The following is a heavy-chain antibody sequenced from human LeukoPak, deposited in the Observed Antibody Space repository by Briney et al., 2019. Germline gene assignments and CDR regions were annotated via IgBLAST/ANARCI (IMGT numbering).Heavy chain of an antibody. CDR2: VYPATGGT. CDR3: VRGAVIAHFDY. CDR1: GYTFTSYN. Sequence: GASVKVSCKASGYTFTSYNMHWVRQAPGQGLEWMGWVYPATGGTNYAQKFRGRVTMTTDTSISTAYMELRGLTSDDTAVYFCVRGAVIAHFDYWGQGTLITVSS. V-gene: IGHV1-2*02. D-gene: IGHD2-21*01. J-gene: IGHJ4*02.